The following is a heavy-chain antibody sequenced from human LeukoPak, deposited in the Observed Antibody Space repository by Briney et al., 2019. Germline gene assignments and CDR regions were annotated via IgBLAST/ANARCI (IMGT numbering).Heavy chain of an antibody. V-gene: IGHV3-53*01. D-gene: IGHD5-24*01. Sequence: GGSLRLSCAASGFTVSSNYMSWVRQAPGKGLEWVSVIYSGGSTYYADSVKGRFTISRDNSKNTLYLQMNSLRAEDTAVYYCARADGYTKGYFDYWGQGTLVTVS. CDR1: GFTVSSNY. CDR2: IYSGGST. CDR3: ARADGYTKGYFDY. J-gene: IGHJ4*02.